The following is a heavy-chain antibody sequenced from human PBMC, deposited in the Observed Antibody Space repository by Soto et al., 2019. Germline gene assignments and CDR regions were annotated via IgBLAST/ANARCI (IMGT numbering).Heavy chain of an antibody. V-gene: IGHV1-2*02. Sequence: ASVKVSCKASGYTFSGYYMHWVRQAPGQGLEWMGWINTLSGDTSFPQKFQGRLAMTRDTSIDTAFMEVSRLTSDDTAIYYCARSLLEVILPLGYWGQGTLVTVSS. J-gene: IGHJ4*02. CDR1: GYTFSGYY. CDR3: ARSLLEVILPLGY. D-gene: IGHD3-3*02. CDR2: INTLSGDT.